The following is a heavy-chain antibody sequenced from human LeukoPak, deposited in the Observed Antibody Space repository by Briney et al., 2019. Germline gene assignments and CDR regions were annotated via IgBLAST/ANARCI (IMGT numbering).Heavy chain of an antibody. D-gene: IGHD6-13*01. CDR3: ARPGEGSGYSSSRIDY. V-gene: IGHV4-39*01. Sequence: SETLSLTCTVSGGSISSSSYYWGWIRQPPGKGLEWIGSIYYSGTTYYNPSPKSRVTISVDTSKNQFSLKLSSVTAADTAVYYCARPGEGSGYSSSRIDYWGQGTLVTVSS. CDR2: IYYSGTT. J-gene: IGHJ4*02. CDR1: GGSISSSSYY.